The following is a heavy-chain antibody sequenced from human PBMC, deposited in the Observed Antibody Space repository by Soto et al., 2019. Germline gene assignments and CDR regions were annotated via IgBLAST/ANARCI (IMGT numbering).Heavy chain of an antibody. CDR2: IWYDGSNK. J-gene: IGHJ6*02. CDR3: ARQIYYYYYGIDV. Sequence: GGSLRLSCAASGFTFSSYGMHWVRQAPGKGLEWVAVIWYDGSNKYYADSVKGRFTITRDNSKNTLYLQMNSLRAEDTAVYYCARQIYYYYYGIDVWGQGTTVTGSS. V-gene: IGHV3-33*01. CDR1: GFTFSSYG.